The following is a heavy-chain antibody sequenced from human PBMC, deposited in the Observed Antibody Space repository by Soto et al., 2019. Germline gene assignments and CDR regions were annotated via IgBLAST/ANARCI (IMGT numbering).Heavy chain of an antibody. J-gene: IGHJ4*02. CDR1: GFTFSNAW. V-gene: IGHV3-15*07. CDR3: LRAEDTAVYYCVREVCSGGLCKVFDY. Sequence: GGSLRLSCAASGFTFSNAWINWVRQAPGKGLEWVGRIKSKTDGGTTDFAAPVKGRFAISRDDSKNMVYLQMNNAKNTLYLQMNSLRAEDTAVYYCVREVCSGGLCKVFDYWGQGTPVTVSS. D-gene: IGHD2-8*02. CDR2: IKSKTDGGTT.